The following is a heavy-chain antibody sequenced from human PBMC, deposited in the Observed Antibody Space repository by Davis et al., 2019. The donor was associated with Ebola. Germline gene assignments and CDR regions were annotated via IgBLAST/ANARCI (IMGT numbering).Heavy chain of an antibody. CDR1: GGTFSSYA. CDR3: ATVARSHYYYMDV. Sequence: SVKVSCKASGGTFSSYAISWVRQAPGQGLEWMGGIIPIFGTANYAQKFQGRVTMTEDTSTDTAYMELSSLRSEDTAVYYCATVARSHYYYMDVWGKGTTVTVSS. J-gene: IGHJ6*03. D-gene: IGHD1-26*01. V-gene: IGHV1-69*06. CDR2: IIPIFGTA.